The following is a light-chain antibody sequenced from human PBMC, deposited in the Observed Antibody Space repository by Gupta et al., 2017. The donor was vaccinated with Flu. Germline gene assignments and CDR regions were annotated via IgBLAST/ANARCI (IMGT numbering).Light chain of an antibody. CDR2: QFN. CDR1: SSDIGGNNY. Sequence: SALTQPPSASGSPGQSVAISCTGTSSDIGGNNYVSWYQQYPGNLPKLLIYQFNKRPSGVPDRFSGSNSGNTASLTFSVLRAEDEDDYYCGSYGGNVIFGTGTKFTVL. J-gene: IGLJ1*01. CDR3: GSYGGNVI. V-gene: IGLV2-8*01.